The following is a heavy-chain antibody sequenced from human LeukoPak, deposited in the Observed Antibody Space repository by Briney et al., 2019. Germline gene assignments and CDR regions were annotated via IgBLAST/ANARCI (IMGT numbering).Heavy chain of an antibody. J-gene: IGHJ4*02. Sequence: ASVKVSCKASGYTFTGYYMHWVRQAPGQGLEWMGWINPNSGGTNYAQKFQGRVTMTRDTSISTAYMELSRLRSDDTAVYYCARDAWGDSSGYYPLDYWGQGTLVTVSS. CDR3: ARDAWGDSSGYYPLDY. CDR1: GYTFTGYY. D-gene: IGHD3-22*01. CDR2: INPNSGGT. V-gene: IGHV1-2*02.